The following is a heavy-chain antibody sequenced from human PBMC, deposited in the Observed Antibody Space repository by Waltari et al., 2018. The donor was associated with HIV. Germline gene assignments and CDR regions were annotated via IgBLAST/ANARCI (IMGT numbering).Heavy chain of an antibody. Sequence: QVQLQQWGAGLLKPSETLSLTCAVYGESFSNYYWSWIRQPPGKGLEWIGEINHSGSTNYNRPCMSRVTISVETSKNQFSLKLSSVTAADTAVYYCARGSPYVWGSYRPFDYWGQGTLVTVSS. D-gene: IGHD3-16*02. CDR2: INHSGST. CDR3: ARGSPYVWGSYRPFDY. CDR1: GESFSNYY. J-gene: IGHJ4*02. V-gene: IGHV4-34*01.